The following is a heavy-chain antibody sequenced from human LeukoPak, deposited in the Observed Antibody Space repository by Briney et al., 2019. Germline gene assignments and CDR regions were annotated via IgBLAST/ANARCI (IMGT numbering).Heavy chain of an antibody. CDR2: INPNSGGT. CDR3: ARAHIVVVPAASDY. V-gene: IGHV1-2*02. CDR1: GYTFTGYY. Sequence: ASVKVSCKASGYTFTGYYMHWVRQARGQGLECMGWINPNSGGTNYAQTFQGRVTMTRDTSISTAYMELSRLRSDDTAVYYCARAHIVVVPAASDYWGQETLVTVSS. D-gene: IGHD2-2*01. J-gene: IGHJ4*02.